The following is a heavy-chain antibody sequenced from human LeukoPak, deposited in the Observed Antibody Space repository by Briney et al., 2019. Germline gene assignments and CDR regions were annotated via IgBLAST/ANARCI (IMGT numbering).Heavy chain of an antibody. Sequence: ASVKVSCKASGYTFTSYGISWVRQAPGQGLEWMGWISAYNGNTNYAQKLQGRVTMTTDTSTSTAYMELRSLRSDDTAVYYCATDLIEYSSSFPSADYWGQGTLVTVSS. CDR3: ATDLIEYSSSFPSADY. CDR2: ISAYNGNT. D-gene: IGHD6-6*01. V-gene: IGHV1-18*01. J-gene: IGHJ4*02. CDR1: GYTFTSYG.